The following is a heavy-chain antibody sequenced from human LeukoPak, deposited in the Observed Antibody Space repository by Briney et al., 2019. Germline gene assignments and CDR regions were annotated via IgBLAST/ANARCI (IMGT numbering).Heavy chain of an antibody. D-gene: IGHD6-13*01. J-gene: IGHJ1*01. Sequence: SETLGLTCAVYGESFSGYYWCWIREPPGKGLEWMGEVNHSGSTNYNPSLKSRGTISVDTSKNQCSLKLSSGTAADTAVYYCARGYGIAAAGYRQWGPGTLVSVSS. CDR3: ARGYGIAAAGYRQ. CDR1: GESFSGYY. CDR2: VNHSGST. V-gene: IGHV4-34*01.